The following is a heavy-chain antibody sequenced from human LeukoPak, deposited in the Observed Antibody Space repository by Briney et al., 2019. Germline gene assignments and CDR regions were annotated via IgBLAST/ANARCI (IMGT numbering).Heavy chain of an antibody. D-gene: IGHD6-13*01. CDR1: GGSISSGGYY. J-gene: IGHJ6*04. CDR3: ARAAAGGYYYYGMDV. Sequence: SQTLSLTCTVSGGSISSGGYYWSWIRQHPGKGLEWIGYIYYSGSTYYNPSLKSRVTISVDTSKNQFSLKLSSVTAADTAVHYCARAAAGGYYYYGMDVWGKGTTVTVSS. V-gene: IGHV4-31*03. CDR2: IYYSGST.